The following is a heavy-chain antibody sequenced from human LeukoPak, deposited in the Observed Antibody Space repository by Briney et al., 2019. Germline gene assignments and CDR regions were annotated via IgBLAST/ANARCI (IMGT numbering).Heavy chain of an antibody. CDR2: ISISGSKT. J-gene: IGHJ4*02. V-gene: IGHV3-23*01. Sequence: PGGSLRLSCAASEFDFSSRAMTWVRQAPGKGLEWVSAISISGSKTYYADSVKGRFTISRDNSKNTLYLQMNSLRAEDTAVYYCANAIRPNDCWGQGTQVTVSS. D-gene: IGHD4-17*01. CDR1: EFDFSSRA. CDR3: ANAIRPNDC.